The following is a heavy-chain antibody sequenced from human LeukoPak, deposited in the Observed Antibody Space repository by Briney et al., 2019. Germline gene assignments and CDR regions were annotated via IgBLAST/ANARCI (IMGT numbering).Heavy chain of an antibody. D-gene: IGHD4-17*01. CDR2: IYYSGST. CDR1: GGSVSSGSYY. J-gene: IGHJ4*02. Sequence: KPSETPSPTFTVPGGSVSSGSYYWSWIREPPGKGLEWVGYIYYSGSTNYNPSLKSRVTLSADTSKNQLSLKLSSVTAADTAVYYCGRVKDYGDYGYFDYWGQGTLVTVSS. CDR3: GRVKDYGDYGYFDY. V-gene: IGHV4-61*01.